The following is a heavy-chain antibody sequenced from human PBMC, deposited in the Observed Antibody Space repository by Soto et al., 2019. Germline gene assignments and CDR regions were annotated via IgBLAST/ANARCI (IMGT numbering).Heavy chain of an antibody. J-gene: IGHJ6*02. CDR1: GFTFSGYA. CDR3: ARDYMWRQTSYGMDV. D-gene: IGHD2-21*01. V-gene: IGHV3-30-3*01. CDR2: ISYDGSNK. Sequence: GGSLRLSCAASGFTFSGYAMHWVRQAPGKGLEWVAVISYDGSNKYFADSVKGRFTISRDNSKNTLYLQMNSLRAEDTAVYYCARDYMWRQTSYGMDVWGQGTTVTVSS.